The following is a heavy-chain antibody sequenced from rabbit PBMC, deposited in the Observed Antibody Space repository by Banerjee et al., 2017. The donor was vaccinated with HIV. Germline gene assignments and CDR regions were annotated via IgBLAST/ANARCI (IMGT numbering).Heavy chain of an antibody. V-gene: IGHV1S47*01. Sequence: QEQLVESGGGLVQSGGSLKLSCKASGFDFSNYGVSWVRQAPGKGLEWIGYIEPIFGNTYYANWVNGRFTISSHNAQNTLYLQLSSLTAADTATYFCARDLTDVIGWNFGWWGPGTLVTVS. CDR2: IEPIFGNT. CDR3: ARDLTDVIGWNFGW. CDR1: GFDFSNYG. D-gene: IGHD1-1*01. J-gene: IGHJ4*01.